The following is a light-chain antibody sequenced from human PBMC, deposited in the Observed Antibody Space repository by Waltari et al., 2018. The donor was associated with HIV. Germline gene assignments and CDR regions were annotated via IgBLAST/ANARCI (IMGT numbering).Light chain of an antibody. J-gene: IGLJ1*01. CDR3: VGWDSRLSGYV. V-gene: IGLV1-47*01. Sequence: QSVLTQPPSASGTPGQRVTISCSGSSSNIENDNVYWYQQLTGAAPRLLIYKDTQRPSVVPDRFTVSKSGTSASLAISGLRSEDEADYYCVGWDSRLSGYVFGTGTKVTVL. CDR2: KDT. CDR1: SSNIENDN.